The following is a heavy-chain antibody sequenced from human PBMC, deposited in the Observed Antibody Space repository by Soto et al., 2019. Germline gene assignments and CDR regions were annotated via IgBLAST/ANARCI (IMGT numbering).Heavy chain of an antibody. CDR2: ISYDGSNK. J-gene: IGHJ4*02. V-gene: IGHV3-30-3*01. CDR1: GFTFSTYA. D-gene: IGHD2-2*01. Sequence: PGGSLRLSCAASGFTFSTYAMHWVRQAPGKGLEWVAIISYDGSNKYYADSVKGRFTISRDNSQNTLYLQMNSLRAEDTAVYSCARESPVVPAANTLEYGCQGTLVTVSS. CDR3: ARESPVVPAANTLEY.